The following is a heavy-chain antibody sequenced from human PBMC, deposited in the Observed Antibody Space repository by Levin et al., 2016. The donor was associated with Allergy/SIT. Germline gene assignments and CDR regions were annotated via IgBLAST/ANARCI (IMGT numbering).Heavy chain of an antibody. V-gene: IGHV4-4*07. Sequence: GSLRLSCTVSGGSISTYYWSWIRQPAGKGLEWIGRIYNDGTSTYSPSLGSRVTMSLDTSKNQFSLKLSSVTAADTAVYYCATRQDAGYFQHWGQGTLVTVSS. D-gene: IGHD2-15*01. J-gene: IGHJ1*01. CDR2: IYNDGTS. CDR1: GGSISTYY. CDR3: ATRQDAGYFQH.